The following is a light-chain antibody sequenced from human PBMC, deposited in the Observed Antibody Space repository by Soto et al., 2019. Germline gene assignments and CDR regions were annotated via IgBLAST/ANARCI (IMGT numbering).Light chain of an antibody. CDR2: GAS. CDR3: QQYNNWPQT. V-gene: IGKV3-15*01. CDR1: QSVSSN. Sequence: EIVLTQSPATLSVSPGEGVTLSCRASQSVSSNLAWYQQKPGQAPRLLIYGASTRATGIPARFSGSGSGTEFTLTISSLQSEDFAVCYCQQYNNWPQTFGQGTKVDI. J-gene: IGKJ1*01.